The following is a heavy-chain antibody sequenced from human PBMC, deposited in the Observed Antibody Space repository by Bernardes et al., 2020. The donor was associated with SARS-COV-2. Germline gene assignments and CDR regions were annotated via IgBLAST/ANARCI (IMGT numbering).Heavy chain of an antibody. CDR3: ARDVAGREDF. V-gene: IGHV3-74*01. J-gene: IGHJ4*02. Sequence: GSLKLSCLVSGFPFINYWMHWVRQAPGKGLVWVARLNEYGSITTYADSVKGRFTISRDNAKNTLYLQMSSLRAEDTAVYYCARDVAGREDFWGQGTMVTVSS. CDR2: LNEYGSIT. CDR1: GFPFINYW. D-gene: IGHD1-26*01.